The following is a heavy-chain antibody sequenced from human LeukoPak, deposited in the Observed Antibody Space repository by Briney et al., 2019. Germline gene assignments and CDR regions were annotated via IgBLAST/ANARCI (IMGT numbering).Heavy chain of an antibody. J-gene: IGHJ2*01. V-gene: IGHV3-74*01. CDR2: INTDGSST. Sequence: GGSLRLSCAASGFTFSSYWMHWVRQAPGKGLVWVSRINTDGSSTSYADSVKGRFTISRDNAKNTLYLQMNSLRAEDTAVYYCARGEQKLTGETYWYFDLWGRGTLVTVSS. CDR3: ARGEQKLTGETYWYFDL. CDR1: GFTFSSYW. D-gene: IGHD1-20*01.